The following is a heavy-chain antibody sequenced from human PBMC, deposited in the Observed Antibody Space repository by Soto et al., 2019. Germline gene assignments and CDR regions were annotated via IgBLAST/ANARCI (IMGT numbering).Heavy chain of an antibody. V-gene: IGHV1-8*01. CDR3: ARGSVDWNDFDY. CDR1: GYTFTSYD. D-gene: IGHD1-1*01. Sequence: ASVKVSCKASGYTFTSYDINWVRQATGQWLEWMGWMNPNSGNTGYAQKFQGRVTMTRNTSISTAYMELSSLRSEDTAVYYCARGSVDWNDFDYWGQGTLVTVSS. CDR2: MNPNSGNT. J-gene: IGHJ4*02.